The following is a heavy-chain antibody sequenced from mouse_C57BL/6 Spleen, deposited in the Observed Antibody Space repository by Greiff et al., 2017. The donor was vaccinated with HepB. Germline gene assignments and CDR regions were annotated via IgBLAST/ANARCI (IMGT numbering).Heavy chain of an antibody. Sequence: VQLKESGGGLVKPGGSLKLSCAASGFTFSDYGMHWVRQAPEKGLEWVAYISSGSSTIYYADTVKGRFTISRDNAKTTLFLQMTSLRSEDTAMYYGARRDIGFAYWGQGTLVTVSA. CDR1: GFTFSDYG. D-gene: IGHD3-3*01. CDR2: ISSGSSTI. V-gene: IGHV5-17*01. J-gene: IGHJ3*01. CDR3: ARRDIGFAY.